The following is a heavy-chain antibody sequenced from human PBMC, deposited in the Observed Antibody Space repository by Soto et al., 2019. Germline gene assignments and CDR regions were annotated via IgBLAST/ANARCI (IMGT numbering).Heavy chain of an antibody. CDR3: VHTGYSYDPFGY. J-gene: IGHJ4*02. CDR2: IFWNDDE. D-gene: IGHD5-18*01. CDR1: GFSLTTSGVG. V-gene: IGHV2-5*01. Sequence: QITLKESGPTLVKPTQTLTLTCTFSGFSLTTSGVGVGWIRQPPGKPLEWLALIFWNDDERYIPSLKSRLTITKDTSKNEVVLTMTNMDPVDTAIYYCVHTGYSYDPFGYWGRGTLVTVSS.